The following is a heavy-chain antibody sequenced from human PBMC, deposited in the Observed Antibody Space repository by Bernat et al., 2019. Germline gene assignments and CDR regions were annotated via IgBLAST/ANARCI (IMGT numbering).Heavy chain of an antibody. D-gene: IGHD6-13*01. CDR2: LYRGGST. CDR1: GLTVSDNY. Sequence: EVQLVEFGGGLVQTGGSLRLSCAASGLTVSDNYMSWVRQAPGKGLEWVSVLYRGGSTDYADSVKGRFIISRDNSKNTVYLQMNSLSVEDTAVYCCAREVHLRNEGYYFDNWGQGTLVTVSS. J-gene: IGHJ4*02. V-gene: IGHV3-66*01. CDR3: AREVHLRNEGYYFDN.